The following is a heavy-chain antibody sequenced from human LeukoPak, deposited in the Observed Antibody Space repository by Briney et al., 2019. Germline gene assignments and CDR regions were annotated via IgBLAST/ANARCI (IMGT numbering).Heavy chain of an antibody. D-gene: IGHD6-13*01. CDR3: AHRDIAAAVAYFDY. J-gene: IGHJ4*02. Sequence: SGPTLVNPTRTLTLTCTFSGFSLSTSGVSVGWIRQPPGKALDWLALIYWNDDKRYSPSLKSRLTITKDTSKNQVVLTMTNMDPVDTATYYCAHRDIAAAVAYFDYWGQGTLVTVSS. V-gene: IGHV2-5*01. CDR2: IYWNDDK. CDR1: GFSLSTSGVS.